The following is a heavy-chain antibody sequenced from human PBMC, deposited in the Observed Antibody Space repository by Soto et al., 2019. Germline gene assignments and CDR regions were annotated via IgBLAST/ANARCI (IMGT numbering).Heavy chain of an antibody. CDR3: ARSPSRIVVVPAARGYSYYFDY. D-gene: IGHD2-2*01. J-gene: IGHJ4*02. V-gene: IGHV1-3*01. CDR2: INAGNGNT. Sequence: EASVKVSCKASGYTFTSYAMHWVRQAPGQRLEWMGWINAGNGNTKYSQKIQGRVNIKRDTSTSTTYMEMSSLRSEDTSVYYCARSPSRIVVVPAARGYSYYFDYWGQGTLVTVSS. CDR1: GYTFTSYA.